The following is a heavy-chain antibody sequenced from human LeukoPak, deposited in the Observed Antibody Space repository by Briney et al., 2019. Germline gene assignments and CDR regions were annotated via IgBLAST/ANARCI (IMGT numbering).Heavy chain of an antibody. J-gene: IGHJ4*02. CDR3: ARESPYSNYFDY. CDR2: ISNDGSNK. D-gene: IGHD4-11*01. V-gene: IGHV3-30*04. Sequence: GGSLRLSCAASGFTFSSYAMHWVRQAPGKGLEWVAVISNDGSNKYYADSVKGRFTISRDNSKNTLYLQMNSLRAEDTAVYYCARESPYSNYFDYWGQGTLVTVSS. CDR1: GFTFSSYA.